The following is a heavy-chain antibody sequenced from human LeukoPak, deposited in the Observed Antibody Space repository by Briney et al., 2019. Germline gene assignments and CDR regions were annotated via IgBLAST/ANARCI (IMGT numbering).Heavy chain of an antibody. CDR1: GGSFSGYY. D-gene: IGHD3-10*01. V-gene: IGHV4-34*01. CDR3: ARRRHYYGSGSPFDY. CDR2: INHSGST. J-gene: IGHJ4*02. Sequence: SETLSLTCAVYGGSFSGYYWSWIRQPPGKGLEWIGEINHSGSTNYNPSLKSRVTISVDTSKNQFSPKLSSVTAADTAVYYCARRRHYYGSGSPFDYWGQGTLVTVSS.